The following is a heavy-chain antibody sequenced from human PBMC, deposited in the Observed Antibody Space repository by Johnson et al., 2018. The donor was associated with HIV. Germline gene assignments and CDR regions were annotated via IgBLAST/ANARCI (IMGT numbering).Heavy chain of an antibody. D-gene: IGHD4-17*01. CDR1: GFTFSSYG. V-gene: IGHV3-30*02. Sequence: QVHLVESGGGVVQPGGSLRLSCAASGFTFSSYGMHWVRQAPGKGLEWVAFTRYDGSNKYYADSVKGRFTISRDNSKNTLYLQMNSLRAEDTAVYYCAKVDDYGDWGGACDIWGQGTMVTVSS. CDR3: AKVDDYGDWGGACDI. CDR2: TRYDGSNK. J-gene: IGHJ3*02.